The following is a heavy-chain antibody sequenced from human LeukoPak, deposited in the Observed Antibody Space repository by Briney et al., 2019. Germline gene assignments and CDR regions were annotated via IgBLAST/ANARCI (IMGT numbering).Heavy chain of an antibody. J-gene: IGHJ6*03. D-gene: IGHD6-6*01. V-gene: IGHV3-23*01. Sequence: PGGSLRLSCAASGFTFSNYGMSWVRPAPGKGLEWASAISGSGGSTYYADSVKGRFTISRDNSKNTLYLQMNSLRAEDTAVYYCAKDLEGIAARPYYYYYYMDVWGKGTTVTVSS. CDR2: ISGSGGST. CDR3: AKDLEGIAARPYYYYYYMDV. CDR1: GFTFSNYG.